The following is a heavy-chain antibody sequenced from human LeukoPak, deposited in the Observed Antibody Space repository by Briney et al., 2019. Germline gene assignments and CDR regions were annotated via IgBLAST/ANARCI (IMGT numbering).Heavy chain of an antibody. J-gene: IGHJ4*02. CDR2: ISWNSGSI. Sequence: GGSLRLSCAASGFTFDDYAMHWVRQAPGKGLEWVSGISWNSGSIGYADSVKGRFTISRDNAKNSLYLQMNSLRAEDTALYYCAKDIEAVGATSGYWGQGTLVTVSS. V-gene: IGHV3-9*01. CDR3: AKDIEAVGATSGY. D-gene: IGHD1-26*01. CDR1: GFTFDDYA.